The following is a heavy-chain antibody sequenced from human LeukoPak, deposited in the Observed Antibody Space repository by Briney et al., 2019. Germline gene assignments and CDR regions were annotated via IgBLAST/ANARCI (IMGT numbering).Heavy chain of an antibody. V-gene: IGHV3-33*01. CDR2: IWYDGSNK. CDR3: ARDERCSSTSCIDY. CDR1: GFTFSSYG. J-gene: IGHJ4*02. D-gene: IGHD2-2*01. Sequence: PGGSLRLSCAASGFTFSSYGMHWVRQAPGKGLEWVAVIWYDGSNKYYADSVKGRFTISRDNSKNTLYLQMNSLRAEDTAVYYCARDERCSSTSCIDYWGQGTLVTVSS.